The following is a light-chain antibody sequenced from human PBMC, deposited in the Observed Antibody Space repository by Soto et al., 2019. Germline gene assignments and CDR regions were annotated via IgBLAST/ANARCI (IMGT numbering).Light chain of an antibody. CDR1: QSISNW. V-gene: IGKV1-5*03. CDR3: PEYDTDPRT. Sequence: DIQMTQSPSTLSASVGDRVTITCRASQSISNWLAWYQQKPGKDPKLLIFKASTLESGVPSRFSGSGSGTEFTLNISSLQSDDFATYHCPEYDTDPRTFGQGTKVDIQ. J-gene: IGKJ1*01. CDR2: KAS.